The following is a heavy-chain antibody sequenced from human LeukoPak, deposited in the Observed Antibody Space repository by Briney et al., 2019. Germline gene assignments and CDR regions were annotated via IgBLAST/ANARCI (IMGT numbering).Heavy chain of an antibody. Sequence: PGGSLRLSCAASGFTFSSYAMHWVRQAPGKGLEWVAVISYDGSNKYYADSVKGRFTISRDNSKNTLYLQMNSLRAEDTAVYYCARDGYYGMDVWGQGTTVTVSS. CDR2: ISYDGSNK. V-gene: IGHV3-30*14. CDR3: ARDGYYGMDV. J-gene: IGHJ6*02. CDR1: GFTFSSYA.